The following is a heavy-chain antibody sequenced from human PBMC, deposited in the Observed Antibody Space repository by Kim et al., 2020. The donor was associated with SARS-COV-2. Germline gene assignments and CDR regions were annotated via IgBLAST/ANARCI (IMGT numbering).Heavy chain of an antibody. J-gene: IGHJ4*01. D-gene: IGHD3-3*01. V-gene: IGHV3-30-3*01. Sequence: GGSLRLSCAASGFTFSSYAMHWVRQAPGKGLEWVAVISYDGSNKYYADSVKGRFTISRDNSKNTLYLQMNSLRAEDTAVYYCARDPFRIFGVVILDYLG. CDR1: GFTFSSYA. CDR2: ISYDGSNK. CDR3: ARDPFRIFGVVILDY.